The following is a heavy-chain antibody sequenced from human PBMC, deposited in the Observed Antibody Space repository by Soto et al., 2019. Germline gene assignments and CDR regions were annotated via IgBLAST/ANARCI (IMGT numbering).Heavy chain of an antibody. CDR3: ARDTPPTDY. J-gene: IGHJ4*02. Sequence: QVQLVQSGAEVKKPGASVKVSCKTSGYTFTSYHISWVRQAPGQGLEWMGWSSAYNTNPNYAQKFQGRVTRTTDTLTTTAYMELRSLRSGDTAVYYWARDTPPTDYWGQGTLVTVSS. CDR1: GYTFTSYH. CDR2: SSAYNTNP. V-gene: IGHV1-18*01.